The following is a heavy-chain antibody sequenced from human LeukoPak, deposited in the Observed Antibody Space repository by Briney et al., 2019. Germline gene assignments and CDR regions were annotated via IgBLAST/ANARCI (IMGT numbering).Heavy chain of an antibody. CDR1: GFSFSNYG. Sequence: QPGGSLRLSCAAAGFSFSNYGMHWVRQAPGKGLEWLTFMRDDTTNKYYAGSVKGRFSISRDNSKNTLYLEMNSLRADDTAVYYCARHSAGTVVDYWGQGTLVTVSS. CDR3: ARHSAGTVVDY. D-gene: IGHD1-7*01. V-gene: IGHV3-30*02. J-gene: IGHJ4*02. CDR2: MRDDTTNK.